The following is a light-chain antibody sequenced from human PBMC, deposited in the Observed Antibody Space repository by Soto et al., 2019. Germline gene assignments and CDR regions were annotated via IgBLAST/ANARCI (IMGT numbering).Light chain of an antibody. J-gene: IGLJ1*01. CDR1: SSDVGGYNN. Sequence: QSVLTQPASVSGSPGQSVTISCTGTSSDVGGYNNVSWYQQHPGKAPKLMIYEVSNRPSGVSNSFSGSKSGNTASLTISGLQAEYEADYYCNSYTSSSTLVFATGTKLTVL. CDR3: NSYTSSSTLV. CDR2: EVS. V-gene: IGLV2-14*01.